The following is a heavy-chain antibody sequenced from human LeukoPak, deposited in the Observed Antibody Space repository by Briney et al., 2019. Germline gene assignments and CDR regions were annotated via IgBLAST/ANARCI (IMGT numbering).Heavy chain of an antibody. D-gene: IGHD3-9*01. Sequence: GGSLRLSCAASGFTFSSYGMHWVRQAPGKGLEWVAGICYDGSNKYYADSVKGRFTISRDNSKNTLYLQMNSLRAEDTAVYYCARGVCYDILNWRQGTLVSVPS. CDR2: ICYDGSNK. CDR1: GFTFSSYG. CDR3: ARGVCYDILN. J-gene: IGHJ4*02. V-gene: IGHV3-33*01.